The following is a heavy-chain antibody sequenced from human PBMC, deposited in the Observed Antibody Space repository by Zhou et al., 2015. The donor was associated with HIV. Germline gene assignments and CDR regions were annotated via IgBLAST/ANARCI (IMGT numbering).Heavy chain of an antibody. J-gene: IGHJ2*01. CDR2: ISGSGGGT. CDR1: GFTFNNYA. D-gene: IGHD6-19*01. V-gene: IGHV3-23*01. CDR3: AKDRIASSGRVAWYFDL. Sequence: EVQLFGVWGEAWYSLGGSLRLSCAASGFTFNNYAMSWVRQAPGKGLEWVSAISGSGGGTYYTDSVKGRFTISRDNSKNTLYLQMNSLRAEDTAAYYCAKDRIASSGRVAWYFDLWGRGTLVTVSS.